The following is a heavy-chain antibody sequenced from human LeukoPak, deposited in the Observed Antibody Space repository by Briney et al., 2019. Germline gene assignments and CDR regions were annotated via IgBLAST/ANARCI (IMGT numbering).Heavy chain of an antibody. J-gene: IGHJ4*02. V-gene: IGHV3-23*01. Sequence: PGGSLRLSCAASGITFSSYAMSWVRQTPGKGLGWVSSISGSGGSTYYADSVKGRFTISRDNSKNTLYLQMYNLRAEDTALYYCAKIRRDSSGGYGTYFDYWGQGTLVTVSS. CDR3: AKIRRDSSGGYGTYFDY. D-gene: IGHD6-19*01. CDR2: ISGSGGST. CDR1: GITFSSYA.